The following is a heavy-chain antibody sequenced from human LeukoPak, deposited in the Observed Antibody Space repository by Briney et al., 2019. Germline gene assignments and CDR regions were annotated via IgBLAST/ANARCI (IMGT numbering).Heavy chain of an antibody. CDR2: IYYSGST. V-gene: IGHV4-39*07. CDR3: ARGRWLVRVFDY. J-gene: IGHJ4*02. D-gene: IGHD6-19*01. CDR1: GGSISSSSYY. Sequence: SETLSLTCTVSGGSISSSSYYWGWIRQPPGKGLEWTGSIYYSGSTYYNPSLKSRVTISVDTSKNQFSLKLSSVTAADTAVYYCARGRWLVRVFDYWGQGTLVTVSS.